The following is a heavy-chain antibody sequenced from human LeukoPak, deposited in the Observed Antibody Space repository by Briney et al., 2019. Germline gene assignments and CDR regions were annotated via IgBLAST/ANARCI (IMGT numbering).Heavy chain of an antibody. D-gene: IGHD1-1*01. J-gene: IGHJ4*02. Sequence: GGSLRLSCAASGFTFSSYAMNWVRQAPGKGLEWVSGISASGGSTYYADSVKGRFTFSRDNSKNTLYLQMNSLRAEDTAVYYCARDRVNWNDVGGLFDYWGQGTLVTVSS. CDR3: ARDRVNWNDVGGLFDY. CDR1: GFTFSSYA. CDR2: ISASGGST. V-gene: IGHV3-23*01.